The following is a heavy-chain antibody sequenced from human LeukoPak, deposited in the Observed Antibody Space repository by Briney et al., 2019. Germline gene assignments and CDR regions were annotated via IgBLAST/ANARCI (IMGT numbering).Heavy chain of an antibody. CDR3: ARRAGAYSHPYDY. CDR1: GFTFSSYG. J-gene: IGHJ4*02. V-gene: IGHV3-33*01. D-gene: IGHD4/OR15-4a*01. Sequence: PGRSLRLSCAASGFTFSSYGMHWVRQAPGKGLEWVAFIRYDEINKYYADSVKGRFTISRDNSKNTLYLQMNSLRAEDTAVYYCARRAGAYSHPYDYWGQGTLVTVSS. CDR2: IRYDEINK.